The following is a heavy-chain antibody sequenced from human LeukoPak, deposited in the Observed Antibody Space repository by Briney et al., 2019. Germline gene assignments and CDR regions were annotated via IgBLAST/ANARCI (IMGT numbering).Heavy chain of an antibody. J-gene: IGHJ5*02. D-gene: IGHD1-1*01. V-gene: IGHV3-21*01. CDR2: ISSSSTYM. CDR1: GFTFSYFS. Sequence: PGGSLRLSCEGSGFTFSYFSMNWVRQAPVKGLEWVSSISSSSTYMHYADSVEGRFNISRDNTRNLVYLQMNNLGPGDTAFYYCAGARHPRIRYSFWFDPRGQGTLVTVSS. CDR3: AGARHPRIRYSFWFDP.